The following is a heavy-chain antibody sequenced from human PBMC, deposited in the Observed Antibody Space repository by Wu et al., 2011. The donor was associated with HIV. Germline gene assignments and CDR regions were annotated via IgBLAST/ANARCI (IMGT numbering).Heavy chain of an antibody. CDR2: IIPSFGTT. CDR1: GGSFSNYV. Sequence: QVQLVQSGAEMKKPGSSVKVSCKASGGSFSNYVITWVRQAPGQGLEWMGGIIPSFGTTYYAQKFQDRVTISADKSTSTGYMELSSLKSEDTAMYYCADCSATYCYYWGQGTLLTVSS. D-gene: IGHD4/OR15-4a*01. V-gene: IGHV1-69*06. J-gene: IGHJ4*02. CDR3: ADCSATYCYY.